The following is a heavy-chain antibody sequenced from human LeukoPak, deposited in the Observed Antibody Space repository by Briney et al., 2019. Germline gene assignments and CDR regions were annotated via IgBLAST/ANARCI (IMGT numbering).Heavy chain of an antibody. J-gene: IGHJ1*01. V-gene: IGHV3-74*01. Sequence: GGSLRLSCAASGFTFSNYWMHWVRQAPGKGLVWVSRIYSDGSSTTYADSVEGRFTISRDNAKNTLYLQMNGLRAEDTAVYYCATEGGYCFSTACYKYFQHGGQGTLVTVSS. CDR3: ATEGGYCFSTACYKYFQH. CDR1: GFTFSNYW. D-gene: IGHD2-2*02. CDR2: IYSDGSST.